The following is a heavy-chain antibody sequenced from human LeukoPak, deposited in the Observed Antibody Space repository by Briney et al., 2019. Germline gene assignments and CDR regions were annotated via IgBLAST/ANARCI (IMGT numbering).Heavy chain of an antibody. V-gene: IGHV3-23*01. Sequence: PGGSLRLSCAASGFTFSTYAMSRVRQAPGKGLEWVSAISGSGGSTYYADSVKGRFTISRDNSKNTLYLQMNSLRAEDTAVYYCAKSQVGSSSSGFEYWGQGTLVTVSS. CDR1: GFTFSTYA. J-gene: IGHJ4*02. D-gene: IGHD6-6*01. CDR2: ISGSGGST. CDR3: AKSQVGSSSSGFEY.